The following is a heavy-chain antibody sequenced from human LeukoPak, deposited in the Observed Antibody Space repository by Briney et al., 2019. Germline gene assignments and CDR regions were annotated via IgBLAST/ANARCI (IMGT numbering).Heavy chain of an antibody. V-gene: IGHV3-30*04. CDR3: ARTPPQYSSGWYFDY. CDR1: GFTFSSYA. CDR2: ISYDGSNK. J-gene: IGHJ4*02. Sequence: GRSLRLSCAASGFTFSSYAMHWVRQAPGKGLEWVAAISYDGSNKYYADSVKGRFTISRDNSKNTLYLQMNSLRAEDTAVYYCARTPPQYSSGWYFDYWGQGTLVTVSS. D-gene: IGHD6-19*01.